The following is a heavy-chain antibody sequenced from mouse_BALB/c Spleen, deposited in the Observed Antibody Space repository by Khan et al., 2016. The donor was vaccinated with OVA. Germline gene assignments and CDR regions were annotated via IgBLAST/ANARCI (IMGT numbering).Heavy chain of an antibody. CDR2: IYPGSGNT. J-gene: IGHJ4*01. CDR3: ARWGMDS. Sequence: VQLQQSGAELVRPGTSVNISCKASGDAFINYWLGWVKQRPGHGLEWIGDIYPGSGNTYYNEKLKGKVTLSAEKSSSKAYLQLINLTSEDSAVYFCARWGMDSWGQGTSVTVSS. V-gene: IGHV1-63*01. CDR1: GDAFINYW.